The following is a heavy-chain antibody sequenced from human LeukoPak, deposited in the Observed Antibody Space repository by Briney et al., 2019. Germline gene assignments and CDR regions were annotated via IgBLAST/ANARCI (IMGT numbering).Heavy chain of an antibody. CDR1: GDSISSGGYY. CDR2: IYYSGST. Sequence: PSETLSLTCTVSGDSISSGGYYWSWIRQHPGKGLEWIGYIYYSGSTFYHPSLMSRVTISVDTSKNQFSLRLSSVTAADTAVYCCAVEPRGGGYSFDYWGEGALVTVSS. CDR3: AVEPRGGGYSFDY. V-gene: IGHV4-31*03. J-gene: IGHJ4*02. D-gene: IGHD5-12*01.